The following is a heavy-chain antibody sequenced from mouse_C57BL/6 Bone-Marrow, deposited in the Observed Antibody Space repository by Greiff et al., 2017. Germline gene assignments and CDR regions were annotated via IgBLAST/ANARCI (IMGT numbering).Heavy chain of an antibody. CDR2: IYPRSGNT. Sequence: VKLMESGAELARPGASVKLSCKASGYTFTSYGISWVKQRTGQGLEWIGEIYPRSGNTYYNEKFKGKATLTADKSSSTAYMELRSLTSEDSAVYFCARSFITTVVAPYYAMDYWGQGTSVTVSS. V-gene: IGHV1-81*01. CDR1: GYTFTSYG. J-gene: IGHJ4*01. D-gene: IGHD1-1*01. CDR3: ARSFITTVVAPYYAMDY.